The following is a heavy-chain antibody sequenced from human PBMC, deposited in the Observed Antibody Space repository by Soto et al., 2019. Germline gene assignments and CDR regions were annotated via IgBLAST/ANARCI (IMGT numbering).Heavy chain of an antibody. J-gene: IGHJ6*02. Sequence: QVQLVESGGGVVQPGRSLRLSCAASGFTFSSYAMHWVRQAPGKGLEWVAVISYDGSNKYYADSVKGRFTISRDNSKNTLYLQMNSLRAEDTAVYYCAGSRRYKNYYGMDVWGQGTTVTVSS. CDR1: GFTFSSYA. CDR2: ISYDGSNK. D-gene: IGHD2-15*01. V-gene: IGHV3-30-3*01. CDR3: AGSRRYKNYYGMDV.